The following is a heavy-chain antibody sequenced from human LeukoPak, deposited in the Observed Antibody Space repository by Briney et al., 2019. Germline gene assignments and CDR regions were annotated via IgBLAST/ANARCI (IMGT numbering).Heavy chain of an antibody. Sequence: ASVKVSCKASGYTFTGYYIHWVRQAPGQGLEWMAWINPNSGGTNYAQKFQGRVTMTSDTSISTAYMELSSLRSDDTAVYYCARGEPLTTIILKGGDYWGQGTLVTVSS. CDR2: INPNSGGT. J-gene: IGHJ4*02. CDR1: GYTFTGYY. D-gene: IGHD5-12*01. V-gene: IGHV1-2*02. CDR3: ARGEPLTTIILKGGDY.